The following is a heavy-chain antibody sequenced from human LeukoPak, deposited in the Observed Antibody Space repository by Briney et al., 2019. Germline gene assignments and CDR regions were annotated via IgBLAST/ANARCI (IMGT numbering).Heavy chain of an antibody. J-gene: IGHJ6*03. CDR2: ISSSSSII. CDR3: ARDGHYYYYMDV. V-gene: IGHV3-48*01. CDR1: GFTFSSYS. Sequence: GGSLRLSCAASGFTFSSYSMNWVRQAPGKGLEWVSYISSSSSIIYYADSVKGRFTISRDNAKNSLYLQMNSLRAEDTAVYYCARDGHYYYYMDVWGKGTTVTVSS.